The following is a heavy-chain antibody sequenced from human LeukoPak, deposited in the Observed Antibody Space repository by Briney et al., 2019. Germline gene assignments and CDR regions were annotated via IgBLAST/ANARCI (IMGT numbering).Heavy chain of an antibody. CDR2: IYYSGST. CDR3: ARDREIFDY. V-gene: IGHV4-59*11. J-gene: IGHJ4*02. Sequence: SETLSLTCTVSGGSISSHYWSWIRQPPGKGLEWIGYIYYSGSTNYNPSLKSRVTISVDTSKNQFSLKLGSVTAADTAVYYCARDREIFDYWGQGTLVTVSS. CDR1: GGSISSHY.